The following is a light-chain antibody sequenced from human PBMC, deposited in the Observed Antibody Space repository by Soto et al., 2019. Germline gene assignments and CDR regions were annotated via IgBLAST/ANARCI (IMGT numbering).Light chain of an antibody. CDR1: SSNIGAVYD. Sequence: QLVLTQPPSVSGAPGQRVTISCTGSSSNIGAVYDVHWYQQLPGTAPKLLSNRPSGVSDRFSTSKSGTSASLAITGLQAADEAVYYCQSYDSSLSAVVFGGGTKVTVL. V-gene: IGLV1-40*01. J-gene: IGLJ2*01. CDR2: S. CDR3: QSYDSSLSAVV.